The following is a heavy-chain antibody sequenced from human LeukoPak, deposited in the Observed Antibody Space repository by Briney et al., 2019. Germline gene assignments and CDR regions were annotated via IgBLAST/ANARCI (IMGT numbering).Heavy chain of an antibody. CDR1: GFTFSSYG. D-gene: IGHD6-6*01. CDR3: AKDPATYSSSSDFDY. Sequence: GGSLRLSCAASGFTFSSYGMHWVRQAPGKGLEWVAFIRYDGSNKYYADSVKGRFTISRDNSKNTLYLQMNSLRAEDTAVYYCAKDPATYSSSSDFDYWGQGTLVTVSS. CDR2: IRYDGSNK. J-gene: IGHJ4*02. V-gene: IGHV3-30*02.